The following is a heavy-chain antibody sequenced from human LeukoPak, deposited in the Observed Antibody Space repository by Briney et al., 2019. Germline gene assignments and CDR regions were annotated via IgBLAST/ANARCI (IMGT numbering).Heavy chain of an antibody. V-gene: IGHV3-11*01. Sequence: GGSLRLSCAASGFIFSDHHMSWIRQAPGKGLEWVSYITRGGDTIYYADSVKGRFTISRYNAKKSLYLQMNSLRAEDTAVYYCARDQSDGSWYFDLWGRGTLVTVSS. CDR1: GFIFSDHH. CDR2: ITRGGDTI. J-gene: IGHJ2*01. CDR3: ARDQSDGSWYFDL. D-gene: IGHD5-24*01.